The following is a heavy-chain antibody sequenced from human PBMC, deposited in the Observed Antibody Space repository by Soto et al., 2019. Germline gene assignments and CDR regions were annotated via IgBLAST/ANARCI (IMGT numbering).Heavy chain of an antibody. V-gene: IGHV4-59*12. D-gene: IGHD3-10*01. CDR1: GGSISSYY. CDR2: IYYSGST. Sequence: SETLSLTCTVSGGSISSYYWSWIRQPPGKGLEWIGYIYYSGSTNYNPSLKSRVTISVDTSKNQFSLKLSSVTAADTAVYYCARDFGEYGYFDYWGQGTLVTVSS. J-gene: IGHJ4*02. CDR3: ARDFGEYGYFDY.